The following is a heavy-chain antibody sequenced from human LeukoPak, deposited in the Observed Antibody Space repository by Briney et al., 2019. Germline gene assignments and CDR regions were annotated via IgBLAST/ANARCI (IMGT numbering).Heavy chain of an antibody. CDR1: GFTFEDYV. CDR2: INWNSCSI. J-gene: IGHJ4*02. D-gene: IGHD5-24*01. V-gene: IGHV3-9*01. Sequence: GRSLRLSCAASGFTFEDYVMHWVRQAPGKGLELVSGINWNSCSIGYADSVKGRFTISRENAKNSLYLQMNSLRAEDTALYCCVKSAVATMTARARACDSGAQGPLVTVPS. CDR3: VKSAVATMTARARACDS.